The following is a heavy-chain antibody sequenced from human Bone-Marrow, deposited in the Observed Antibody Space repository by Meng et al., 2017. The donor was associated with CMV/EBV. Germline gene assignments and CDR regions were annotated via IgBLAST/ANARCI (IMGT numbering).Heavy chain of an antibody. V-gene: IGHV1-69*05. D-gene: IGHD5-12*01. Sequence: SVKVSCKASGYTFTGYYMHWVRQAPGQGLEWMGGIIPIFGTANYAQKFQGRVTITTDESTSTAYMELSSLRSEDTAVYYCARAFSGYDGINDGHYYGMDVWGQGTTVTVSS. CDR3: ARAFSGYDGINDGHYYGMDV. J-gene: IGHJ6*01. CDR1: GYTFTGYY. CDR2: IIPIFGTA.